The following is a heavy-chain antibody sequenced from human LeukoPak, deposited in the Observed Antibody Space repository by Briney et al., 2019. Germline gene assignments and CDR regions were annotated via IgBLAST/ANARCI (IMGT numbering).Heavy chain of an antibody. Sequence: SETLSLTCAVSNGSLSGYAWIWIRQSPGKGLEWIGHIYNTGGTIYSPTLRSRATLSVDTSKTQFSLNLRSVTAADTAVYFCVRSAIAYTPWHFDLWGRGTLVIVSS. CDR3: VRSAIAYTPWHFDL. D-gene: IGHD2-15*01. V-gene: IGHV4-59*08. J-gene: IGHJ2*01. CDR2: IYNTGGT. CDR1: NGSLSGYA.